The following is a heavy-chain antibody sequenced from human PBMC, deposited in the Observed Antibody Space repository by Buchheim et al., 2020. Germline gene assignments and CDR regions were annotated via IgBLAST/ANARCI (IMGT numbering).Heavy chain of an antibody. Sequence: QLQLQESGPGLVKPSQTLSLTCAVSGGSISSGGYSWSWIRQPPGKGLEWIGYIYHSGSTYYNPSLKSRVTISVDRSKNQFSRKLSPVTAADTAEYYGARSDGDALRDYWGQGTL. CDR2: IYHSGST. CDR3: ARSDGDALRDY. V-gene: IGHV4-30-2*01. D-gene: IGHD4-17*01. J-gene: IGHJ4*02. CDR1: GGSISSGGYS.